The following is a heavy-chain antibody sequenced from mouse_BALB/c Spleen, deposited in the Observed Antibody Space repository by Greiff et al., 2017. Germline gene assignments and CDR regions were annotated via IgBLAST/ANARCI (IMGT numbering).Heavy chain of an antibody. CDR1: GYTFTDYY. V-gene: IGHV1-77*01. Sequence: VQLHQSGAELARPGASVKLSCKASGYTFTDYYINWVKQRTGQGLDWIGEIYPGSGNTYYNEKFKGKATLTADKSSSTAYMQLSSLTSEDSAVYFCAREAFDGYYAMDYWGQGTSVTVSS. CDR2: IYPGSGNT. D-gene: IGHD2-3*01. J-gene: IGHJ4*01. CDR3: AREAFDGYYAMDY.